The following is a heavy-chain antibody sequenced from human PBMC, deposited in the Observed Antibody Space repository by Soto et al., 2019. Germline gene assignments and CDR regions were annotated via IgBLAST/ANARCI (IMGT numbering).Heavy chain of an antibody. CDR1: GGSISSSSYY. V-gene: IGHV4-39*01. CDR3: AKGGSGSYSNAFDI. CDR2: IYYSGST. Sequence: SETLSLTCTVSGGSISSSSYYWGWIRQPPGKGLEWIGSIYYSGSTYYNPSLKSRVTISVDTSKNQFSLKLSSVTAADTAVYYCAKGGSGSYSNAFDIWXQGTMVTVSS. J-gene: IGHJ3*02. D-gene: IGHD3-10*01.